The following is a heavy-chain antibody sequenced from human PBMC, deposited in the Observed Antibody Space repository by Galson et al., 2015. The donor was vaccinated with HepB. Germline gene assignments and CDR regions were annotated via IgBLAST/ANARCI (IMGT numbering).Heavy chain of an antibody. CDR2: ISISGSTI. D-gene: IGHD3-10*01. J-gene: IGHJ4*03. Sequence: SLRLSCAASGFTFSRYSMNWVRQAPGKGLEWISYISISGSTIYYSDSEEGRFTVSRDNGKSSLYLQMNSLRADDTAVYYCARCPFTDYYGSGIYFDYWGHGTPVTVSS. V-gene: IGHV3-48*01. CDR3: ARCPFTDYYGSGIYFDY. CDR1: GFTFSRYS.